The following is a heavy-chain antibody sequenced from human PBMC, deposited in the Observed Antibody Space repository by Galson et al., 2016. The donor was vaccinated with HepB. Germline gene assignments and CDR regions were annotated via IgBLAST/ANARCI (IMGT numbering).Heavy chain of an antibody. Sequence: TLSLTCAVTGGSISSGDYSWSWIRQPPGKGLEWIGYIYDSGRTNYNPALKSRLTISEDRSKNQVSLKVTSVTAADTAIYYCARTRQQPNSWYFDPWGRGTLVTVSS. CDR2: IYDSGRT. CDR1: GGSISSGDYS. D-gene: IGHD1/OR15-1a*01. V-gene: IGHV4-30-2*01. J-gene: IGHJ2*01. CDR3: ARTRQQPNSWYFDP.